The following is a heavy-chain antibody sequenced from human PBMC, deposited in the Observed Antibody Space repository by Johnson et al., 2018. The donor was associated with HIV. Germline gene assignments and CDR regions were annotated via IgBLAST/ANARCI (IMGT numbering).Heavy chain of an antibody. CDR3: SLGRAAGRLPAFDI. V-gene: IGHV3-73*01. CDR2: IRSKANNYAT. D-gene: IGHD6-13*01. CDR1: GFFFSGSA. Sequence: VQLVESGGGLVQPGGSLKLSCAASGFFFSGSAMHWVRQASGKGLEWVGRIRSKANNYATTYAASLKGRFTISRDDSKNPAYLQMNSLKTDDTAVYYCSLGRAAGRLPAFDIWCQGTMVTVSS. J-gene: IGHJ3*02.